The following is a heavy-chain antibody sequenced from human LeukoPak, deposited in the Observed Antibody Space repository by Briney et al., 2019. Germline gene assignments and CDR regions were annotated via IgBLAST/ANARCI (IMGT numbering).Heavy chain of an antibody. CDR1: GFTFSSYA. CDR3: ARPGLRSFDWLFQNWFDP. V-gene: IGHV3-23*01. CDR2: ISGSGGST. D-gene: IGHD3-9*01. J-gene: IGHJ5*02. Sequence: GGSLRLSCAASGFTFSSYAMSWVRQAPGKGLEWVSAISGSGGSTYYADSVKGRFTISRDNSKNTLYLQMNSLRAEDTAVYYCARPGLRSFDWLFQNWFDPWGQGTLVTVSS.